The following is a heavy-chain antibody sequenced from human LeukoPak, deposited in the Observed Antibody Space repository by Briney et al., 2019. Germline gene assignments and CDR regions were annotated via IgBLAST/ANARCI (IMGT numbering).Heavy chain of an antibody. Sequence: PSETLSLTCAVYGGSFGSYYWNWIRQSPVYGLEWIGEITFGGKSKYNPSLESRLIISVDTSKKQVSLKLSSVTAADTAVYYCARSAPRFLLKEVRTVPRPYSMDVWGKGTTVTLSS. CDR3: ARSAPRFLLKEVRTVPRPYSMDV. J-gene: IGHJ6*03. D-gene: IGHD3-10*01. V-gene: IGHV4-34*01. CDR2: ITFGGKS. CDR1: GGSFGSYY.